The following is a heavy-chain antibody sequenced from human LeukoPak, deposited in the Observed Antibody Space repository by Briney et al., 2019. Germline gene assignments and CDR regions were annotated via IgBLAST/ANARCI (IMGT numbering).Heavy chain of an antibody. CDR2: INHSGST. V-gene: IGHV4-34*01. Sequence: PSETLSLTCAVYGGSFSGYYRSWIRQPPGKGLEWIGEINHSGSTNYNPSLKSRVTISVDTSKNQFSLKLSSVTAADTAVYYCARGPYDYVWGSYRPLDYWGQGTLVTVSS. CDR1: GGSFSGYY. CDR3: ARGPYDYVWGSYRPLDY. D-gene: IGHD3-16*02. J-gene: IGHJ4*02.